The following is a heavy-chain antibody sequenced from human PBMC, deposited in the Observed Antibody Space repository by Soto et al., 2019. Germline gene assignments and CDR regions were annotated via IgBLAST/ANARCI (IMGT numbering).Heavy chain of an antibody. CDR1: GYTFTSYG. D-gene: IGHD6-19*01. CDR3: ARQVDGGWSYDFDY. J-gene: IGHJ4*02. CDR2: ISVYYGNT. V-gene: IGHV1-18*01. Sequence: GASVKVSCKVSGYTFTSYGFSWVRQAPGQGLEWMGWISVYYGNTNYAQKLQGRVTMTTDTSTSTAYMELRSLRSDDTAVYYCARQVDGGWSYDFDYWGQGILVTVSS.